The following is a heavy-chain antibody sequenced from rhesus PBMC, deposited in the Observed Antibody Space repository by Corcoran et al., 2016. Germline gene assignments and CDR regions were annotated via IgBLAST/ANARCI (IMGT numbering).Heavy chain of an antibody. CDR2: ISYTGKTL. J-gene: IGHJ4*01. D-gene: IGHD6-25*01. V-gene: IGHV3-136*01. CDR3: TRDRWGGSFDY. Sequence: EVQLVESGGCSVQPGGSLRLSCAASGFTFMSYDMCWVRTSPGKGLEWVLYISYTGKTLYYAASVNGRFTISRDNAKNSLSLQMISLRAEDTAVYYCTRDRWGGSFDYWGQGVLVTVSS. CDR1: GFTFMSYD.